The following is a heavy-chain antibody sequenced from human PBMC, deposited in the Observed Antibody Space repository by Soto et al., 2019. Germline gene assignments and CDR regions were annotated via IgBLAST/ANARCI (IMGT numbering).Heavy chain of an antibody. CDR2: ISCTSAAT. CDR3: VTDHDCVCPMTHADN. V-gene: IGHV3-48*02. D-gene: IGHD2-21*01. J-gene: IGHJ4*02. CDR1: GFTFTSYS. Sequence: ESGGGLVQPGGSLRLSCAASGFTFTSYSMNWFRQAPGKGLEWVSYISCTSAATYYADSVKGRFTISRDNGKNSLYLQMNGLRDEDTAVHYCVTDHDCVCPMTHADNWGQGTLVTVSS.